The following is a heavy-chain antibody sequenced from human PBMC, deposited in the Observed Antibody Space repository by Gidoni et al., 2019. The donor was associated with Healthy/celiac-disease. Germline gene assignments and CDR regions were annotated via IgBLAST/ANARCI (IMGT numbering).Heavy chain of an antibody. J-gene: IGHJ4*01. CDR3: AREILMVRGRVFDN. Sequence: EFQLVVFGAGLVQLRGSLRLSCSSSAFAFSSYSMNWVREGPGQGLGWVSYINSSSSTIYYADSVKGRFTISRDNDKNSLYLQMNSMRNGDTAVYYCAREILMVRGRVFDNWGQGTLVTVSS. D-gene: IGHD3-10*01. CDR2: INSSSSTI. CDR1: AFAFSSYS. V-gene: IGHV3-48*02.